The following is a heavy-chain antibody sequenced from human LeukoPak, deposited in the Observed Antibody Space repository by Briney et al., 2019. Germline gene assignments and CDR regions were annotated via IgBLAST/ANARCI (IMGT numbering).Heavy chain of an antibody. CDR1: GGSFSGYY. J-gene: IGHJ4*02. Sequence: SETLSLTCAVYGGSFSGYYWSWIRQPPGKGLEWIGEINHSGSTNYNPSLKSRVTISVDTSKNQFSLKLSSVTAADTAVYYCARGGYSYGFDYWGQGTLVTVSS. V-gene: IGHV4-34*01. D-gene: IGHD5-18*01. CDR3: ARGGYSYGFDY. CDR2: INHSGST.